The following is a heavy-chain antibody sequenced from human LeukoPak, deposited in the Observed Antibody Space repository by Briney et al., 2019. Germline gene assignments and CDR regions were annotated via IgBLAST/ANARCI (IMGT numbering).Heavy chain of an antibody. CDR1: GYTFTSYG. CDR2: ISAYNGNT. V-gene: IGHV1-18*01. CDR3: AQYQPLRDAFDI. Sequence: ASVKVSCKASGYTFTSYGISWVRQAPGQGLEWMGWISAYNGNTNYAQKLQGRVTMTTDTSTSTAYMELRSLRSDDTAVYYCAQYQPLRDAFDIWGQGTMVTVSS. J-gene: IGHJ3*02. D-gene: IGHD2-2*01.